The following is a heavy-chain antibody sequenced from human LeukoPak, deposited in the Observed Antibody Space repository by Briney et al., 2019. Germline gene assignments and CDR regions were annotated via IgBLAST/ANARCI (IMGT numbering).Heavy chain of an antibody. D-gene: IGHD4-23*01. CDR2: ISAYNGNT. CDR1: GHTFTSYG. Sequence: ASVRVSCKASGHTFTSYGISWVRQAPGQGLEWMGWISAYNGNTNYAQKLQGRVTMTTDTSTSTAYMELRSLRSDDTAVYYCARDRPTTVVNWGPSDWGQGTLVTVSS. V-gene: IGHV1-18*01. CDR3: ARDRPTTVVNWGPSD. J-gene: IGHJ4*02.